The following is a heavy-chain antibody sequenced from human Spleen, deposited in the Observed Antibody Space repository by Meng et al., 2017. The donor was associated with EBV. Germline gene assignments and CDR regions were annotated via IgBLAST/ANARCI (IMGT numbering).Heavy chain of an antibody. CDR3: ARGWAYCGAECITFDD. V-gene: IGHV1-69*06. J-gene: IGHJ4*02. CDR1: GGTFTSHA. Sequence: QVQLVQSGAEVKKPGSSVKVSCKASGGTFTSHAFSWVRQAPGQGLEWIGGIIPILDTTNYGQKFQGRVTITADKSTSTAYMELSSLRSEDTAVYYCARGWAYCGAECITFDDWGQGTLVTVSS. D-gene: IGHD2-21*01. CDR2: IIPILDTT.